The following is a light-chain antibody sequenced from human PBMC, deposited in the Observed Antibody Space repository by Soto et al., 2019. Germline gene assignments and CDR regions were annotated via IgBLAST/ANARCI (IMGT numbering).Light chain of an antibody. Sequence: DFVMTQSPVSLAVSLGERATINCKSSQSVLYSTNNKNYLAWYQQKPGQPPKMLIYWASTRESGVPDRFSGSGSGIDFTHTISILQAEDVARYFCQEYYTKPCTFGGGTKVEIK. CDR2: WAS. J-gene: IGKJ4*01. CDR3: QEYYTKPCT. CDR1: QSVLYSTNNKNY. V-gene: IGKV4-1*01.